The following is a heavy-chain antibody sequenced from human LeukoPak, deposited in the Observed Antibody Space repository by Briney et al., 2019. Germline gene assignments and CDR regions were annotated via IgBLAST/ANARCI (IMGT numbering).Heavy chain of an antibody. CDR3: ARGGDYYIHNNWFDP. Sequence: SVKVSCKASGGTFSSYAISWVRQAPGQGLEWMGGIIPIFGTANYAQKFQGRVTITADKSTSTDYMELSSLRSEDTAVYYCARGGDYYIHNNWFDPWGQGTLVTVSS. CDR1: GGTFSSYA. J-gene: IGHJ5*02. V-gene: IGHV1-69*06. CDR2: IIPIFGTA. D-gene: IGHD1-26*01.